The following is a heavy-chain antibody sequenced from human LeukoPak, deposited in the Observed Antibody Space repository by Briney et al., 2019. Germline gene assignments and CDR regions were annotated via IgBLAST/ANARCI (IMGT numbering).Heavy chain of an antibody. CDR1: GGSISSGDYY. CDR3: ARGSSDHYYDSSGYYHH. D-gene: IGHD3-22*01. V-gene: IGHV4-30-4*01. J-gene: IGHJ5*02. Sequence: SETLSLTCTVSGGSISSGDYYWSWIRQPPGKGLEWLGYIYYSGSTYYNPSLKSRVTISVDTSKNQLSLKLSSVTAADTAVYYCARGSSDHYYDSSGYYHHWGQGTLVTVSS. CDR2: IYYSGST.